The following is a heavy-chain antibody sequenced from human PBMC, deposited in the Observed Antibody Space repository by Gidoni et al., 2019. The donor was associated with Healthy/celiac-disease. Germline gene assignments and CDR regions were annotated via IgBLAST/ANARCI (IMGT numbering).Heavy chain of an antibody. CDR1: GSHFSSYS. V-gene: IGHV3-21*01. CDR3: ARDWAATWYYFDY. CDR2: ISSSSSYI. J-gene: IGHJ4*02. Sequence: EVQLVESGGGLVKTGGSLRLSCAASGSHFSSYSMNWVRQAPGKGLEWVSSISSSSSYIYYADSVKGRFTISRDNAKNSLYLQMNSLRAEDTAVYYCARDWAATWYYFDYWGQGTLVTVSS. D-gene: IGHD2-15*01.